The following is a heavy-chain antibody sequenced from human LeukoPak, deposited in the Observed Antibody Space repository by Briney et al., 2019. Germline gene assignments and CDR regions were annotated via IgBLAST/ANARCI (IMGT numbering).Heavy chain of an antibody. CDR1: GYTFTGYY. Sequence: ASVKVSCKASGYTFTGYYMHWVRQAPGQGLEWMGWINPNSGGTNYAQKFQGWVTMTRDTSISTAYMELSRLRSDDTAVYYCSRTDGSGLYYYYSGMDFWGQGTTVTVSS. J-gene: IGHJ6*02. CDR2: INPNSGGT. CDR3: SRTDGSGLYYYYSGMDF. D-gene: IGHD3-10*01. V-gene: IGHV1-2*04.